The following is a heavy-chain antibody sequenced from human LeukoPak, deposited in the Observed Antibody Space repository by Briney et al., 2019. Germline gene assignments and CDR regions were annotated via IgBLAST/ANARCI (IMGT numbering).Heavy chain of an antibody. Sequence: GGSLRLSCAASGFTFSSYAMSWVRQAPGKGLEWVSTISGSGGSTYYADSVKGRFTISRDNSKNTLYLQMNSLRAEDTVVYYCAQNYGDYADDYFDYWGQGTLVTVSS. J-gene: IGHJ4*02. CDR2: ISGSGGST. V-gene: IGHV3-23*01. D-gene: IGHD4-17*01. CDR3: AQNYGDYADDYFDY. CDR1: GFTFSSYA.